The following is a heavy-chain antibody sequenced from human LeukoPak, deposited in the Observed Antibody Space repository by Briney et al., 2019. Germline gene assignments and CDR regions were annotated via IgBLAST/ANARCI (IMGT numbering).Heavy chain of an antibody. V-gene: IGHV1-2*02. CDR1: GYTFTGYY. J-gene: IGHJ4*02. D-gene: IGHD4-17*01. CDR2: INPNSGGT. Sequence: ASVKVSCKASGYTFTGYYMHWVRQAPGQGLEWMGWINPNSGGTNYAQKFQGRVTMTRDTSISTAYMELSRLRSDDTAVYYCARWNGDSESSAGYWGQGTLVTVSS. CDR3: ARWNGDSESSAGY.